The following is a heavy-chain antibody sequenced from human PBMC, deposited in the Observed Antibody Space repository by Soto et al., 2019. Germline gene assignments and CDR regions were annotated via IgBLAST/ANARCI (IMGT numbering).Heavy chain of an antibody. CDR2: IYYIGNN. Sequence: QVQLQESGPGLVKPSETLSLTCTVSGGSVSSANFFWSWIRQPPGKGLECIGYIYYIGNNNYDPSLKSRVTMSLDTSKNQFSLKLSSVTAADTAIYYCARELNDGVTGIAAAGYWGQGTLVTVSS. D-gene: IGHD6-13*01. V-gene: IGHV4-61*01. CDR3: ARELNDGVTGIAAAGY. CDR1: GGSVSSANFF. J-gene: IGHJ4*02.